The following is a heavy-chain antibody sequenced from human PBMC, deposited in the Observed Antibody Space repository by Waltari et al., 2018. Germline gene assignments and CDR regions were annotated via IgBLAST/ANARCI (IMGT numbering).Heavy chain of an antibody. D-gene: IGHD7-27*01. CDR3: AKLTPPEDY. CDR1: GFGFSSSW. CDR2: INSEGGGI. J-gene: IGHJ4*02. Sequence: EVQLVESGGSLVQPGGSLRLSCATSGFGFSSSWMHWVRHSPGKGRVWVSRINSEGGGIGYADSVRGRFTVSRDNARNTLYLQMNSLRDEDTAVYYCAKLTPPEDYWGQGTLVTVSS. V-gene: IGHV3-74*01.